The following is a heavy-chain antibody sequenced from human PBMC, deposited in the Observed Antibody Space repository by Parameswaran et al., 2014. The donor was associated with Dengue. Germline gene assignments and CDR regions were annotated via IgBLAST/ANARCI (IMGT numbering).Heavy chain of an antibody. J-gene: IGHJ4*02. CDR3: ASALPIPALYFDY. Sequence: WVRQAPGQTLEWLGWVSVGNHDRRYSQNFQGRVSISRDTSASTAYLELSSLRSEDTAVYYCASALPIPALYFDYWGQGTLVTVSS. CDR2: VSVGNHDR. V-gene: IGHV1-3*01. D-gene: IGHD2-2*01.